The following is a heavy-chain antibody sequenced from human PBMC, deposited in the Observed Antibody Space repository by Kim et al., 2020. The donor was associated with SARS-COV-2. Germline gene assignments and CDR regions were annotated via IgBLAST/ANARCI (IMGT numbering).Heavy chain of an antibody. J-gene: IGHJ6*04. CDR3: ARHTGRGNHYYYCMDV. CDR2: IYPGDSDT. V-gene: IGHV5-51*01. CDR1: GYRFTSYW. Sequence: GESLKISCKGSGYRFTSYWIGWVRQMPGKGLEWMGNIYPGDSDTRYSPSFQGQVTITAGKSISTAYLQWSSLKASDTAMYYCARHTGRGNHYYYCMDVWGEGTTVTVSS. D-gene: IGHD3-10*01.